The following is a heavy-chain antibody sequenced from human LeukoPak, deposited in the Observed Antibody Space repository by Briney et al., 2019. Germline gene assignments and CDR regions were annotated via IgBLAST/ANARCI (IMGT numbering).Heavy chain of an antibody. CDR1: GFTFSSYG. Sequence: PGGSLRLSCAASGFTFSSYGMHWVRQAPGKGPEWVAFIRYDGGNKYCADSVKGRFTISRDNSKNTLYLQMNSLRAEDTAVYYCATIFRSVGEVVTAIPWAEYFQHWGQGTQVTVSS. V-gene: IGHV3-30*02. J-gene: IGHJ1*01. CDR3: ATIFRSVGEVVTAIPWAEYFQH. D-gene: IGHD2-21*02. CDR2: IRYDGGNK.